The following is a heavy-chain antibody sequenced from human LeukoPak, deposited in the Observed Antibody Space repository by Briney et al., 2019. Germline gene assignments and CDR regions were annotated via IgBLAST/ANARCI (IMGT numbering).Heavy chain of an antibody. J-gene: IGHJ4*02. CDR2: ISYDGSNK. CDR1: GFTFSSYG. D-gene: IGHD3-3*01. CDR3: AKDHYDHFPAIDY. V-gene: IGHV3-30*18. Sequence: GGSLRLSCAASGFTFSSYGMHWVRQAPGKGLEWVAVISYDGSNKYYADSVKGRFTISRDNSKNTLYLQMNSLRAEDTAVYYCAKDHYDHFPAIDYWGQGTLVTVSS.